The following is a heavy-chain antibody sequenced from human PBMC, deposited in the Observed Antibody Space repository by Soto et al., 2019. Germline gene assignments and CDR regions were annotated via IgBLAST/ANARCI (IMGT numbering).Heavy chain of an antibody. Sequence: GASVKVSCKASGGTFSSYAISWVRQAPGQGLEWMGGIIPIFGTANYAQKFQGRVTITADESTSTAYMELSSLRSEDTAVYYCAREEGGDYAGATTKYYFDYWGQGTLVTVSS. CDR3: AREEGGDYAGATTKYYFDY. V-gene: IGHV1-69*13. CDR2: IIPIFGTA. CDR1: GGTFSSYA. J-gene: IGHJ4*02. D-gene: IGHD1-26*01.